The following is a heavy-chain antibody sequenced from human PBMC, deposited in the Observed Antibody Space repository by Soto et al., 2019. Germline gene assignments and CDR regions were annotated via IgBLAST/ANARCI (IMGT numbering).Heavy chain of an antibody. CDR3: AKESAGFDY. D-gene: IGHD3-10*01. CDR1: GFTFSSYG. Sequence: QVQLVESGGGVVQPGRSLRLSCAGSGFTFSSYGMHWVRQAPGKGLEWVAVISYDGSNKYYADSVKGRFTISRDNSKNALYLQMNSLRAEDTAVYYCAKESAGFDYWGQGTLVTVSS. V-gene: IGHV3-30*18. CDR2: ISYDGSNK. J-gene: IGHJ4*02.